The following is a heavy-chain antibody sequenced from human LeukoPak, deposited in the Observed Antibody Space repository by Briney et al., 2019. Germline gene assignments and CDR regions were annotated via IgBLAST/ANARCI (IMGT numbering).Heavy chain of an antibody. J-gene: IGHJ4*02. CDR2: IKQDGSEK. V-gene: IGHV3-7*03. D-gene: IGHD3-22*01. Sequence: PGGSLRLSCAASGFTFSSYWMSWVRQAPGKGLEWVANIKQDGSEKYYVDSVKGRFTISRDNAKNSLYLQMNSLRAEDTALYYCAKDLHYYDSSGYPHWGQGTLVTVSS. CDR3: AKDLHYYDSSGYPH. CDR1: GFTFSSYW.